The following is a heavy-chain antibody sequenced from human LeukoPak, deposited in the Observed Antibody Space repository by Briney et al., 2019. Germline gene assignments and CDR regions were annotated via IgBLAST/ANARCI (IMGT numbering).Heavy chain of an antibody. Sequence: PGGSLRLSCAASGCAFSIYGMQWVRQAPGKGLEWVTLIYYDGTKESYGDSVKGRFTISRDNSKNTLYLQMNSLRVEETALYYCAKDGGYSNYAFGLWGQGTMVIVSS. CDR1: GCAFSIYG. CDR2: IYYDGTKE. D-gene: IGHD4-11*01. V-gene: IGHV3-33*06. J-gene: IGHJ3*01. CDR3: AKDGGYSNYAFGL.